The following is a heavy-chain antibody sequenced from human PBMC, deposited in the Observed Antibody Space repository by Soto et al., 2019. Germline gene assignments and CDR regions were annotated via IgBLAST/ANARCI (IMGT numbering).Heavy chain of an antibody. CDR1: GCTFSSYS. CDR2: IIPIFGTA. J-gene: IGHJ4*02. CDR3: ARGLYGDYSANY. D-gene: IGHD4-17*01. Sequence: ASVKVSCKASGCTFSSYSISWVRQAPGQGLEWMGGIIPIFGTANYAQKFQGRVTITADESTSTAYMELSSLRSEDTAVYYCARGLYGDYSANYWGQGTLVTVSS. V-gene: IGHV1-69*13.